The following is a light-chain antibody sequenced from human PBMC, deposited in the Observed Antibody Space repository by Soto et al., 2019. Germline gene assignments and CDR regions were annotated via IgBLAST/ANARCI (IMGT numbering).Light chain of an antibody. CDR1: QSISTY. Sequence: DIPMTQSPSSLSASVGDSVTITCRASQSISTYLNWYQQKPGKAPNLLIYGASSLHSGVPSRFTGSGSGTDFTLTVSSLQPEDFATYYCQQTYSTPWTFGQGSKVE. CDR3: QQTYSTPWT. CDR2: GAS. V-gene: IGKV1-39*01. J-gene: IGKJ1*01.